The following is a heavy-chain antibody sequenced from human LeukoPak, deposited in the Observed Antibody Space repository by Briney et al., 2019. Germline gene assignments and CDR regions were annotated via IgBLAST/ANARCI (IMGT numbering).Heavy chain of an antibody. D-gene: IGHD2-15*01. CDR3: ARAAQKVVVVAGNAFDI. V-gene: IGHV3-30-3*01. J-gene: IGHJ3*02. Sequence: GRSLRLSCAASGFTFSSYAMHWVGQAPGKGLEWVAVISYDGSNKYYADSVKGRFTISRDNSKNTLYLQMNSLRAEDTAVYYCARAAQKVVVVAGNAFDIWGQGTMVTVSS. CDR2: ISYDGSNK. CDR1: GFTFSSYA.